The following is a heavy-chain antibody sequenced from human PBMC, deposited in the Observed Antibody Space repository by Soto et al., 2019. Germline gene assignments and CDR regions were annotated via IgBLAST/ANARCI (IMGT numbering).Heavy chain of an antibody. V-gene: IGHV3-23*01. Sequence: EVQLLESGGGLVQPGGSLRLSCAASGFTFSSYAMSWVRQAPGKGLEWVSVISDGGKTYYADSVKGRFTLSRDNSKNTLYLQMNSLRVEDTAVYYCSRDHTSGGYDYRGQGTLVIVSS. D-gene: IGHD5-12*01. CDR1: GFTFSSYA. J-gene: IGHJ4*02. CDR2: ISDGGKT. CDR3: SRDHTSGGYDY.